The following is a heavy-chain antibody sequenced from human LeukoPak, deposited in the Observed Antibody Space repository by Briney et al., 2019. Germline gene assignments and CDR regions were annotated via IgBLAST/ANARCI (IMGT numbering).Heavy chain of an antibody. J-gene: IGHJ4*02. Sequence: GGSLRLSCAASGFSFTDAWMSWARQAPGKGLEWVGHLKSKAAGGTTDYAAPVKARFTISGDDSKNTLYLQMNSLKTEDTAVYYCTTGNYWGQGTLVTVSS. V-gene: IGHV3-15*01. CDR1: GFSFTDAW. CDR3: TTGNY. CDR2: LKSKAAGGTT.